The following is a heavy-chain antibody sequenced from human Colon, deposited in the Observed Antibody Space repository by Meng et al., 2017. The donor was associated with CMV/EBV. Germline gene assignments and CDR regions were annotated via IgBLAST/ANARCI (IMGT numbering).Heavy chain of an antibody. J-gene: IGHJ4*02. CDR1: DFTFSNAW. Sequence: GESLKISCAASDFTFSNAWMTWVRQAPGKGLEWVGRIKSQSDGATTEYAAPVKGRFAISRDNAKNTLYLQMNSLRAEDTAVYYCARAGYYYDSSGSFDYWGQGTLVTVSS. D-gene: IGHD3-22*01. CDR3: ARAGYYYDSSGSFDY. CDR2: IKSQSDGATT. V-gene: IGHV3-15*05.